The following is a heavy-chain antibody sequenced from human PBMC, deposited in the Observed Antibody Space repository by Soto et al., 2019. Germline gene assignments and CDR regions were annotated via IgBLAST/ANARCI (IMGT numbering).Heavy chain of an antibody. V-gene: IGHV3-74*01. D-gene: IGHD2-21*02. Sequence: VHLVESGGGLVQPGGSLRLSCAASGFNFTNHRMHWVRQAPGKGLGWVSRITSDGKSKAYAESVKGRFAISRDNAKNTVYLQMNGLTVEDTAVYYCARESGDWPLNWFDPWGQGTLVTVSS. CDR1: GFNFTNHR. CDR3: ARESGDWPLNWFDP. J-gene: IGHJ5*02. CDR2: ITSDGKSK.